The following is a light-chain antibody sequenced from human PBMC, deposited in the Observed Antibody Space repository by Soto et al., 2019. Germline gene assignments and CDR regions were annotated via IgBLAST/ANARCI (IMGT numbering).Light chain of an antibody. Sequence: IVMTQSPDSLAVSLGERATINCKSSQSVLYSSNNKNYLAWYQQKPGQPPKLLIYWASTRESGVPDRFSGSGSETDFTLTISSLQAEDVAVYYCQQYYSTPPTFGQGTKLEI. CDR2: WAS. V-gene: IGKV4-1*01. CDR1: QSVLYSSNNKNY. CDR3: QQYYSTPPT. J-gene: IGKJ2*01.